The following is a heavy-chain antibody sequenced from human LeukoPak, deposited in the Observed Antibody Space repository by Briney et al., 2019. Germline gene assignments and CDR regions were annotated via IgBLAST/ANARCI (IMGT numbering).Heavy chain of an antibody. V-gene: IGHV3-48*03. Sequence: GLSLRLSCAASGFTFSSYEMNWVRQAPGKGLESVSYISSSGSTIYYADSVKGRFTISRDNAKNSLYLQMNSLRAEDTAVYYCARPVKRGYSYGYGYWGQGTLVTVSS. J-gene: IGHJ4*02. D-gene: IGHD5-18*01. CDR2: ISSSGSTI. CDR3: ARPVKRGYSYGYGY. CDR1: GFTFSSYE.